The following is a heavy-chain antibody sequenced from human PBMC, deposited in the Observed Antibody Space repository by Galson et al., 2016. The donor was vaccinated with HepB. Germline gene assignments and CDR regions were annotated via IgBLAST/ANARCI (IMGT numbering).Heavy chain of an antibody. CDR2: ISYDGSKK. CDR3: ARESARTFYYDSSGYRWAFDI. D-gene: IGHD3-22*01. V-gene: IGHV3-30-3*01. CDR1: GFTFSSYA. J-gene: IGHJ3*02. Sequence: SLRLSCAASGFTFSSYAMHWVRQAPGKGPEWVSGISYDGSKKYYADSVQGRFTLSRDNSKNTLYLQMKSLRVEDKAMYYCARESARTFYYDSSGYRWAFDIWGQGTMVTVSS.